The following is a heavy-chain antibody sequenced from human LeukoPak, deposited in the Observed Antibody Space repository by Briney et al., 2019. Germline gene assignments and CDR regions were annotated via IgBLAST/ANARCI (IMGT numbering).Heavy chain of an antibody. D-gene: IGHD3-16*01. Sequence: GGSLRLSCAASGFSFSSYAMTWARQAPVKGLEWVSAISCDGTRTYYADSVKGRFTISRDNSKNTLYLQMNSLRAEDTAVYYCAKPRAGLGASDIWGQGTMVTVSS. CDR3: AKPRAGLGASDI. CDR2: ISCDGTRT. CDR1: GFSFSSYA. J-gene: IGHJ3*02. V-gene: IGHV3-23*01.